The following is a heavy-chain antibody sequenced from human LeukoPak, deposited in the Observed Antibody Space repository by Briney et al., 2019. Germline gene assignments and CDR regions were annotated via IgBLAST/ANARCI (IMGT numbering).Heavy chain of an antibody. CDR1: GYTFTNYG. J-gene: IGHJ4*02. D-gene: IGHD1-26*01. Sequence: ASVKVSCKASGYTFTNYGISWVRQVPGQGLEWMAWISPYNGNTKYAQKFQGRVTMTTDTSTSTAYMELRSLGSDDTAVYYCAIEGPGELDPTFDYWGQGTLVTASS. CDR2: ISPYNGNT. V-gene: IGHV1-18*01. CDR3: AIEGPGELDPTFDY.